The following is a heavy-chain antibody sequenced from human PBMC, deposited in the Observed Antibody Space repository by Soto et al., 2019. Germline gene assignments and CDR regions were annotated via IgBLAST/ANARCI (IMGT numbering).Heavy chain of an antibody. V-gene: IGHV4-31*03. D-gene: IGHD3-16*01. CDR3: ARGPPGGPYYFDY. Sequence: SETLSLTCTVSGGSISSGGYYWSWIRQHPGKGLEWIGYIYYSGSTYYNPSLKSRVTISVDTSKNQFSLKLSSVTAADTAVYYCARGPPGGPYYFDYWGQGTLVTFSS. J-gene: IGHJ4*02. CDR2: IYYSGST. CDR1: GGSISSGGYY.